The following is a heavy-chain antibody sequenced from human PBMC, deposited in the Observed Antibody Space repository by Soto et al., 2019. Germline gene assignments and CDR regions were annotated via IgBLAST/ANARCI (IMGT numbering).Heavy chain of an antibody. Sequence: VQLQESGPGLVKPSQTLSLTCTVTGGSISRGGYYWSWIRQHPGKGLEWIGYSYCSGSSYYNPSLKSRVTISVDTSKNQFSLKLSSVTAADTAVYYCARGGIAAAAPPDYWGQGTLVTVSS. J-gene: IGHJ4*02. CDR1: GGSISRGGYY. V-gene: IGHV4-31*03. D-gene: IGHD6-13*01. CDR3: ARGGIAAAAPPDY. CDR2: SYCSGSS.